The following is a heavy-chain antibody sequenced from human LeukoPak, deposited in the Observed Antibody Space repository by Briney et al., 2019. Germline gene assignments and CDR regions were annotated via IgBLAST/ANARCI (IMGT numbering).Heavy chain of an antibody. CDR3: ARHGGTMTPLDY. D-gene: IGHD3-22*01. CDR1: GGSISSYY. Sequence: SETLSLTCTVSGGSISSYYWSWIRQPPGKGLEWIGYIYTSGSTNYNPSLKSRVTISVDTSKNQFSLKLSSVTAADTAVYYCARHGGTMTPLDYWGQGTLVTVSS. J-gene: IGHJ4*02. V-gene: IGHV4-4*09. CDR2: IYTSGST.